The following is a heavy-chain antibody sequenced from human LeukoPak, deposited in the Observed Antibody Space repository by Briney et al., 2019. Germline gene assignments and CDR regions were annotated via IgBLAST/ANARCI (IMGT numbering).Heavy chain of an antibody. CDR3: AKPDHYDSSGYPWFDP. D-gene: IGHD3-22*01. Sequence: GGSLRPSCAASGFTFSSYGMHWVRQAPGKGLEWVAFIRYDGSNKYYADSVKGRFTISRDNSKNTLYLQMNSLRAEDTAVYYCAKPDHYDSSGYPWFDPWGQGTLVTVSS. CDR1: GFTFSSYG. V-gene: IGHV3-30*02. CDR2: IRYDGSNK. J-gene: IGHJ5*02.